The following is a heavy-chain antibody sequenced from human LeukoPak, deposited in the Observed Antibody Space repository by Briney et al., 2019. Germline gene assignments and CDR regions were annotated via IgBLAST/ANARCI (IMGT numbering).Heavy chain of an antibody. V-gene: IGHV4-34*01. CDR2: IYYSGST. CDR1: GGSFSGYY. D-gene: IGHD3-10*01. Sequence: SETLSLTCAVYGGSFSGYYWSWIRQPPGKGLEWIGSIYYSGSTYYNPSLKSRVTISVDTSKNQFSLKLSSVTAADTAVYYCARDRGSPDFDYWGQGTLVTVSS. CDR3: ARDRGSPDFDY. J-gene: IGHJ4*02.